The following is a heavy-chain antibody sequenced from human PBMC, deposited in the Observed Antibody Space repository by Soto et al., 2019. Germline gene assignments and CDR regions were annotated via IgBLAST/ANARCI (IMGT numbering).Heavy chain of an antibody. CDR3: ARRPGSLFDP. CDR2: IFPSDSDT. D-gene: IGHD1-26*01. V-gene: IGHV5-51*01. CDR1: GYSFTTSW. Sequence: GESLKISCKASGYSFTTSWVAWVRQMPGKGLEGMGIIFPSDSDTRYSPSFQGQVTISVDKSISTAYLQWSSLKASDTAMYYCARRPGSLFDPWGQGTLVTVSS. J-gene: IGHJ5*02.